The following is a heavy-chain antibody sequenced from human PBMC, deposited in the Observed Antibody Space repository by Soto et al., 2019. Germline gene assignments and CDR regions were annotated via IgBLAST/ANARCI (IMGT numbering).Heavy chain of an antibody. Sequence: SETLSLTCNVAGGSSYTYYWNWFRQSPGKGLAWIAYISDAGSTHYNPTLDSRVNFSVDTSKKHVSLKLSSVSAPDTARYFCAGYCSSSICPDDHYFALVVWGQGTTVTVSS. D-gene: IGHD2-2*01. V-gene: IGHV4-59*01. J-gene: IGHJ6*02. CDR3: AGYCSSSICPDDHYFALVV. CDR1: GGSSYTYY. CDR2: ISDAGST.